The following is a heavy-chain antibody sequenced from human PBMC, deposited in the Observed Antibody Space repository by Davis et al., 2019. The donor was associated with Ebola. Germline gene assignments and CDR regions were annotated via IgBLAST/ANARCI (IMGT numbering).Heavy chain of an antibody. D-gene: IGHD6-13*01. CDR1: GGSFSGYY. V-gene: IGHV4-34*01. J-gene: IGHJ4*02. CDR3: ARGRGAAAHY. CDR2: INHSGST. Sequence: PGGSLRLSCAVYGGSFSGYYWSWIRQPPGKGLEWIGEINHSGSTNYNPSLKSRVTISVDTSKNQFSLKLSSVTAADTAVYYCARGRGAAAHYWGQGTLVTVSS.